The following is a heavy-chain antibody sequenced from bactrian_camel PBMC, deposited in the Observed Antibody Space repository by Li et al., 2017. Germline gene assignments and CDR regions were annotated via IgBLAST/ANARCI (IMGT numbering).Heavy chain of an antibody. CDR2: ISGDGST. J-gene: IGHJ4*01. D-gene: IGHD1*01. V-gene: IGHV3S66*01. CDR1: FFILDDFD. Sequence: VQLVESGGGSVQTGGSLRLSCKPSFFILDDFDMMWYRQAPGNECELVSSISGDGSTYYTDAVKGRFTISHDNAKNSVDLQMNSLKPDDTAVYYCAATGQMPSVAGCRTQGTQVTVS.